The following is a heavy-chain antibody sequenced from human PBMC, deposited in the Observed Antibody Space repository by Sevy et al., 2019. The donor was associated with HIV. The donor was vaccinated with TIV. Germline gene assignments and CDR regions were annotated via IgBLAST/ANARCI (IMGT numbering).Heavy chain of an antibody. CDR2: IWYDGSNK. J-gene: IGHJ4*02. D-gene: IGHD5-18*01. CDR3: ARVAGYSYGHNDY. CDR1: GFTFSSYG. Sequence: GGSLRLSCAASGFTFSSYGMHWVRQAPGKGLEWVAVIWYDGSNKYYADSVKGRFTISRDNSKNTLYLQMNSLRAEDTTVYYCARVAGYSYGHNDYWGQGTLVTVSS. V-gene: IGHV3-33*01.